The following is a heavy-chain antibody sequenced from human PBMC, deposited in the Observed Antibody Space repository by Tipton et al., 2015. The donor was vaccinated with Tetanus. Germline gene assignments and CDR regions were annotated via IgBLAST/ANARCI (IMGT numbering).Heavy chain of an antibody. CDR2: INHSGST. J-gene: IGHJ5*02. CDR1: GGSFSGYY. V-gene: IGHV4-34*01. CDR3: ARGGGGFLEWLSPGWFDP. Sequence: TLSLTCAVYGGSFSGYYWSWIRQPPGEGLEWIGEINHSGSTNYNPSLKSRVTISVDTSKNQFSLKLSSVTAADTAVYYCARGGGGFLEWLSPGWFDPWGQGTLVTVSS. D-gene: IGHD3-3*01.